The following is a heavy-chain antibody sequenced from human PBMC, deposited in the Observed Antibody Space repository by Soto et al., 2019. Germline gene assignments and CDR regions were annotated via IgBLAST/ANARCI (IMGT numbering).Heavy chain of an antibody. V-gene: IGHV4-30-2*01. Sequence: QLQLQESGSGLVKPSQTLSLTCAVSGGSISSGGYSWSWIRQPPGKGLEWIGYIYHSGSTYYNPSLKSRVTISVDRYKNEFTLKLSSVTAPDTAVYDCAAGGGLPRYYWGQGTLVTVSS. J-gene: IGHJ4*02. CDR1: GGSISSGGYS. CDR3: AAGGGLPRYY. D-gene: IGHD5-12*01. CDR2: IYHSGST.